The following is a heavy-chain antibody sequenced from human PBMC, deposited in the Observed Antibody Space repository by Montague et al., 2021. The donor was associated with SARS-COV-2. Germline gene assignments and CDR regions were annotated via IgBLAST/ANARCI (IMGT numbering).Heavy chain of an antibody. CDR2: VYYRGST. Sequence: SETLSLTCTVSGDSINSTSHYWAWIRQPPGKGLEWIGSVYYRGSTYYSPSFKSRFKVSIATSKSQFFLRVNSVTAADTATYYCARHSVYYWGSYRSFNPWGQGTLVIVSS. J-gene: IGHJ5*02. CDR3: ARHSVYYWGSYRSFNP. V-gene: IGHV4-39*01. D-gene: IGHD3-16*02. CDR1: GDSINSTSHY.